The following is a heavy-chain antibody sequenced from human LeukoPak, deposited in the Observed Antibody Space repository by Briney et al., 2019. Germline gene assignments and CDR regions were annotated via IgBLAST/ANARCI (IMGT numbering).Heavy chain of an antibody. Sequence: PSETLSLTCTVSGGSISSYYWSWIRQPPGKGLEWIGYIYYSGSTNYNPSLKSRVTISVDTSKNQFSLKLSSVTAADTAVYYCARDRRADYDILTGYYYYYYGMDVWGQGTTVTVSS. CDR1: GGSISSYY. J-gene: IGHJ6*02. CDR3: ARDRRADYDILTGYYYYYYGMDV. D-gene: IGHD3-9*01. CDR2: IYYSGST. V-gene: IGHV4-59*01.